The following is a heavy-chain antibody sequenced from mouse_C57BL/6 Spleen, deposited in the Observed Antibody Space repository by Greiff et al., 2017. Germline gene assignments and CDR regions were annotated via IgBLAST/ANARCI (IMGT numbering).Heavy chain of an antibody. CDR2: ISDGGSYT. D-gene: IGHD2-4*01. V-gene: IGHV5-4*01. J-gene: IGHJ3*01. Sequence: EVQGVESGGGLVKPGGSLKLSCAASGFTFSSYAMSWVRQTPEKRLEWVATISDGGSYTYYPDNVKGRFTISRDNAKNNLYLQMSHLKSEDTAMYYCARGIYYDYDSWFAYWGQGTLVTVSA. CDR1: GFTFSSYA. CDR3: ARGIYYDYDSWFAY.